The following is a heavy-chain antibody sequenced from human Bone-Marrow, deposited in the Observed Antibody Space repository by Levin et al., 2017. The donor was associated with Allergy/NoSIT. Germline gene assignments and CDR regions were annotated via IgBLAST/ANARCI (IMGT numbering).Heavy chain of an antibody. D-gene: IGHD6-13*01. CDR3: VRRGATGSLYFDS. J-gene: IGHJ4*02. Sequence: ASQTLSLTCTVRGGSISPYYWNWIRQSPGKGLEWIGYVFYTGNTNYNPSLKSRVTMSVDTSKNQFSLQLRSVTAADAALYDCVRRGATGSLYFDSWGQGALVTVSS. CDR1: GGSISPYY. CDR2: VFYTGNT. V-gene: IGHV4-59*12.